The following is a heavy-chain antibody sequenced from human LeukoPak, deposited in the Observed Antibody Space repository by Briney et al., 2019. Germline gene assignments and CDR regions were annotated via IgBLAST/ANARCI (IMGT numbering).Heavy chain of an antibody. J-gene: IGHJ3*02. CDR1: GYSFTSYW. V-gene: IGHV5-10-1*01. CDR2: VDPSDSYT. CDR3: ANLFRDDVFDI. Sequence: GESLKISCKGSGYSFTSYWISWVRQMPGKGLEWMGRVDPSDSYTNYSPSFQGHVSILADESISTAYLQWRSLKASDTAMYYCANLFRDDVFDIWGQGTMVTVSS. D-gene: IGHD3-10*01.